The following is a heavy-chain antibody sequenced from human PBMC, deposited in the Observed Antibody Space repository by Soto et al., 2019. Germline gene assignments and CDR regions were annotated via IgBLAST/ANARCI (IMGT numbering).Heavy chain of an antibody. CDR2: ILNDGSNR. J-gene: IGHJ6*02. CDR3: ARDDEYSGNGMDV. Sequence: QVQLVESGGGVVQPGRSLRLSCAASGFTFSNYGMHWVRQAPGKGLEWVAVILNDGSNRYHADSVKDRFTISRDNSKNTLYLQMNGLRAEGTAVYYCARDDEYSGNGMDVWGQGTTVTVS. CDR1: GFTFSNYG. D-gene: IGHD3-10*01. V-gene: IGHV3-33*01.